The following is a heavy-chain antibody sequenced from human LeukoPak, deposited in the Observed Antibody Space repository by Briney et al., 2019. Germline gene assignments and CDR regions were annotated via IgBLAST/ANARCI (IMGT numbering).Heavy chain of an antibody. J-gene: IGHJ4*02. D-gene: IGHD1-1*01. CDR1: GFTFSNFA. Sequence: PGGSLRLSCATSGFTFSNFAMHWVRQTPGKGLEWVALTWFGGSSEYYADSVKGRFTISRDNSKNTLHLQMSSLRAEDTAVYSCAKDSGTTGIQRPFDYWGQGTLVTVS. V-gene: IGHV3-30*02. CDR3: AKDSGTTGIQRPFDY. CDR2: TWFGGSSE.